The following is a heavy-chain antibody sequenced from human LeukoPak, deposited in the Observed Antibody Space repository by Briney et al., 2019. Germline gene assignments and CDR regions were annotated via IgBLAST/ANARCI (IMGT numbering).Heavy chain of an antibody. CDR3: ARHNLPGYSSYYGMDV. D-gene: IGHD6-13*01. V-gene: IGHV5-51*01. Sequence: GESLKISCKGSGYSFTSYWIGWVRQMPGKGLEWMGIIYPGDSDTRYSPSFQGQVTISADKSISTAYLQWSSLKASDTAMYYCARHNLPGYSSYYGMDVWGQGTTVTVSS. J-gene: IGHJ6*02. CDR1: GYSFTSYW. CDR2: IYPGDSDT.